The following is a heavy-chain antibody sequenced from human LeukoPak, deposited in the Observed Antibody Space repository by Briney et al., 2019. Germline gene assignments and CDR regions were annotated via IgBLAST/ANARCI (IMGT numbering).Heavy chain of an antibody. CDR2: IYYTGST. CDR3: ARDANFDS. Sequence: PSETLSLTCTVSGGSISSYYWSWIRQPPGKGLEWIGYIYYTGSTNYNPSLKSRVTISVDTSKNQFSLKLSSVTAADTAVYYCARDANFDSWGRGPLVTVSS. V-gene: IGHV4-59*01. CDR1: GGSISSYY. J-gene: IGHJ4*02.